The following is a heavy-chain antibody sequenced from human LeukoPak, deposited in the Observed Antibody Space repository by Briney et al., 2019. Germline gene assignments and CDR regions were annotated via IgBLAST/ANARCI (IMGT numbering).Heavy chain of an antibody. CDR3: ARDLQIRSSYPDY. V-gene: IGHV3-48*03. J-gene: IGHJ4*02. D-gene: IGHD6-6*01. Sequence: GGSLRLSCAASGFTFSSYEMNWVRQAPVKGLEWVSYISSSGSTIYYADSVKGRFTISRDNAKNSLYLQMNSLRAEDTAVYYCARDLQIRSSYPDYWGQGTLVTVSS. CDR1: GFTFSSYE. CDR2: ISSSGSTI.